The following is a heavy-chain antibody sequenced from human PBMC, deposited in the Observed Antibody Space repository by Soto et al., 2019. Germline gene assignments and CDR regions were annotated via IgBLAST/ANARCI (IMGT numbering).Heavy chain of an antibody. D-gene: IGHD4-4*01. CDR1: GFTFSSYG. CDR2: ISYDGSNK. J-gene: IGHJ4*02. CDR3: AKGRFTVTRMGYYFDY. V-gene: IGHV3-30*18. Sequence: LRLSCAASGFTFSSYGMHWVRQAPGKGLEWVAVISYDGSNKYYADSVKGRFTISRDNSKNTLYLQMNSLRAEDTAVYYCAKGRFTVTRMGYYFDYWGQGTLVTVSS.